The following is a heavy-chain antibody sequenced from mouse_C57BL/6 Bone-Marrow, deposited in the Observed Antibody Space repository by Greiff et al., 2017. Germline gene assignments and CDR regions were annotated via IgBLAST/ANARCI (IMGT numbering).Heavy chain of an antibody. CDR1: GFTFSSYA. J-gene: IGHJ1*03. Sequence: DVMLVESGGGLVKPGGSLKLSCAASGFTFSSYAMSWVRPTPEKRLEWVATISDGGSYTYYPDNVKGRFTISRDKAKNNLYLQMSHLKSEDTAMYYCARDRGDYFDVWGTGTTVTVSS. CDR2: ISDGGSYT. CDR3: ARDRGDYFDV. D-gene: IGHD3-3*01. V-gene: IGHV5-4*01.